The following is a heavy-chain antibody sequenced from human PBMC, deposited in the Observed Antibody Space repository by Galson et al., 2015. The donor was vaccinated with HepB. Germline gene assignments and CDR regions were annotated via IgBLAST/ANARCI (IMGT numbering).Heavy chain of an antibody. V-gene: IGHV3-23*01. CDR1: GFTFSKSA. D-gene: IGHD1/OR15-1a*01. CDR3: AKDVTTAVDGHWFDP. J-gene: IGHJ5*02. CDR2: ISGSGGST. Sequence: SLRLSCAASGFTFSKSAMSWVRQAPGKGLEWVSTISGSGGSTYYADSEKGRFTISRDNSKSTLFLQMNSLRAEDTAVFYCAKDVTTAVDGHWFDPWGQGTLVTVSS.